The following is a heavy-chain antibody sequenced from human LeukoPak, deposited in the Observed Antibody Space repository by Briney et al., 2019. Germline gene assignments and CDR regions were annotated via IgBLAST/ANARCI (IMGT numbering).Heavy chain of an antibody. CDR2: INPNSGGT. V-gene: IGHV1-2*02. CDR3: ARGGGIAVAALDY. D-gene: IGHD6-19*01. Sequence: ASVKVSCKASGYTFTSYGISWVRQAPGQGLEWMGWINPNSGGTNYAQKFQGRVTMTRDTSISTAYMELSRLRSDDTAVYYCARGGGIAVAALDYWGQGTLVTVSS. CDR1: GYTFTSYG. J-gene: IGHJ4*02.